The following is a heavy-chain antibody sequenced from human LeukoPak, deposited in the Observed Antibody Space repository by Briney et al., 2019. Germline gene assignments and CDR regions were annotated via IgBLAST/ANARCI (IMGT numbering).Heavy chain of an antibody. CDR3: AKDLHRSRNYYGMDV. V-gene: IGHV3-23*01. CDR2: ISGSGGST. Sequence: GGSLRLSCAASGFTFSSYAMSWVRQAPGKGLEWVSAISGSGGSTYYADSVKGRFTISRDNSKNTLYLQMNSLRAEDTAVYYCAKDLHRSRNYYGMDVWGQGTTVTVSS. J-gene: IGHJ6*02. CDR1: GFTFSSYA.